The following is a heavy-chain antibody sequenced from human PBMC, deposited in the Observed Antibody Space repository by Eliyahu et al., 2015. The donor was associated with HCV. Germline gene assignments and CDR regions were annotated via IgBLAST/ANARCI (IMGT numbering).Heavy chain of an antibody. CDR2: ITDTGTYT. Sequence: EVQLLESGGGLLQPGGSLRLSXAASGFTFSRXGMTWXRQAPWKGLEWVSSITDTGTYTYYADSVKGRFTISRDNSKNTLYLQMNSLRAEDTAIYFCARLTMAGTDYWGQGTLVTVSS. V-gene: IGHV3-23*01. CDR1: GFTFSRXG. J-gene: IGHJ4*02. D-gene: IGHD6-19*01. CDR3: ARLTMAGTDY.